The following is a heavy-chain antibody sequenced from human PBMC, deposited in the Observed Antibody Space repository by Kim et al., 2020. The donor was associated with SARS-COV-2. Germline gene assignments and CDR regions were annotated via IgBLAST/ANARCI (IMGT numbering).Heavy chain of an antibody. CDR3: AKAVAPSSSGPHNYYYYYGMDV. J-gene: IGHJ6*02. V-gene: IGHV3-43*02. Sequence: GGSLRLSCAASGFTFDDYAMHWVRQAPGKGLEWVSLISGDGGSTYYADSVKGRFTISRDNSKNSLYLQMNSLRTEDTALYYCAKAVAPSSSGPHNYYYYYGMDVWGQGTTVTVSS. CDR1: GFTFDDYA. CDR2: ISGDGGST. D-gene: IGHD6-6*01.